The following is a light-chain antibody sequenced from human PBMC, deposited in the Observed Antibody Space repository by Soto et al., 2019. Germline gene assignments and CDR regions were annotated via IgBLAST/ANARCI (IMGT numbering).Light chain of an antibody. CDR1: QGLVHSDGNTY. Sequence: DFVMTQSPLSLPVTLGQPASISCRSSQGLVHSDGNTYLNWFHQRPGQSPRRLIYKVSNRDSGVPDRFSGSGSDTDFTLKISRVEAEDVGVYSCMQGTHSLTFGGGTKVEIK. V-gene: IGKV2-30*02. J-gene: IGKJ4*01. CDR2: KVS. CDR3: MQGTHSLT.